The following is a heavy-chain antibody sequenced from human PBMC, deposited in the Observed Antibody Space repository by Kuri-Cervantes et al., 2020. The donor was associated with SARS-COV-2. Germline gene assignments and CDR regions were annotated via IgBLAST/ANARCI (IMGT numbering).Heavy chain of an antibody. Sequence: GESLKISCVASGFTFSNYAMHWARQAPGKGLEWVAVITYDGNNKYYADFVKGRFTISRDTSKNTLYLQMNSLRDEDTAVYYCARGAHSSGDYWGQGTLVTVSS. J-gene: IGHJ4*02. CDR3: ARGAHSSGDY. D-gene: IGHD3-22*01. CDR1: GFTFSNYA. CDR2: ITYDGNNK. V-gene: IGHV3-30-3*01.